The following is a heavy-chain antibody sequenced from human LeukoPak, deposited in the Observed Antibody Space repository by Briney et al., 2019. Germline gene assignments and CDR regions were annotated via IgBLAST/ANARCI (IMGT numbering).Heavy chain of an antibody. CDR1: GFTFNSYA. J-gene: IGHJ4*02. V-gene: IGHV3-30-3*01. Sequence: GGSLRLSCAASGFTFNSYAIHWVRQAPGKGLEWVAVISYDGSNKYYADSVKGRFTISRDNAKNSLYLHMNSLGADDMAVYYCARETRSGSKTYEFWGQGTLVTVSS. D-gene: IGHD3-3*01. CDR3: ARETRSGSKTYEF. CDR2: ISYDGSNK.